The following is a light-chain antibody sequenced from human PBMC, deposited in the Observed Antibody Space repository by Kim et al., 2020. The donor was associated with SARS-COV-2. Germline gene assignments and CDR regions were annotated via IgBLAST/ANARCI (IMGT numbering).Light chain of an antibody. CDR3: STWDDSLDVWL. CDR1: SSNIGRTT. V-gene: IGLV1-44*01. Sequence: QRVTISWSRHSSNIGRTTVCWQQQFPRTAPKHFIASDNRRPSGVPDRVSSSESGTSASLAIIGLLSEDEADYYCSTWDDSLDVWLFGGGTQLTVL. J-gene: IGLJ3*02. CDR2: SDN.